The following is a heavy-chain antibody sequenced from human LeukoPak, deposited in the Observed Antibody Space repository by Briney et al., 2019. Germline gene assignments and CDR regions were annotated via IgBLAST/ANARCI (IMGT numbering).Heavy chain of an antibody. Sequence: GGSLRLSCAASGYIFSDHAMHWVRQAPGKGLEWLAYLSHDGTTAYYANSVKGRLTISRDNSKNTLYLQMNSLRAEDTAVYYCATRPRGSFDYWGQGTLVTVSS. CDR2: LSHDGTTA. CDR1: GYIFSDHA. V-gene: IGHV3-30*04. CDR3: ATRPRGSFDY. D-gene: IGHD2-15*01. J-gene: IGHJ4*02.